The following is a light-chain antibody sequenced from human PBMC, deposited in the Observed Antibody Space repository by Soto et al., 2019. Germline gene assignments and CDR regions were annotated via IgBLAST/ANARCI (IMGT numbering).Light chain of an antibody. V-gene: IGLV2-8*01. CDR3: SSYAGSNVV. J-gene: IGLJ2*01. Sequence: QSVLTQPPSASGSPGQSVTISCTGTSSDVGGYNYVSWYQQHPGKAPKVMIYEVSKRPSGVPDRLSGSKSGNTASLTVSGLQAEDEADYYCSSYAGSNVVFGGGTKLTVL. CDR2: EVS. CDR1: SSDVGGYNY.